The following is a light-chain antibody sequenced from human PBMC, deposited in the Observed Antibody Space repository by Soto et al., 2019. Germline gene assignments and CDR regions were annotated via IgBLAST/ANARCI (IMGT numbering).Light chain of an antibody. J-gene: IGKJ1*01. Sequence: DIQLTQSPSSLSASVGDRVTITCRSSQTVSIYLNWYRQKPGKAPELLIFAASDLQSGVPSRFSGSGSGTDFTLTISSLQPEDFATYYCQQTYSSPQTFGQGTTGDIK. V-gene: IGKV1-39*01. CDR1: QTVSIY. CDR2: AAS. CDR3: QQTYSSPQT.